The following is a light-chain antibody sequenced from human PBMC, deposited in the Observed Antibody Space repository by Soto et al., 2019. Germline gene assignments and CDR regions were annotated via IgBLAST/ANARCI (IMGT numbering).Light chain of an antibody. CDR3: SSYAGSSNV. Sequence: QSVLTQPPSASGSPGQSVAISCTGTSSDVGGYNYVSWYQQHPGKAPKLMIYEVNKRPSGVPDRFSGSKSGNTASLTVSGPQAEDEADYYCSSYAGSSNVLGTGTKVTVL. CDR2: EVN. J-gene: IGLJ1*01. CDR1: SSDVGGYNY. V-gene: IGLV2-8*01.